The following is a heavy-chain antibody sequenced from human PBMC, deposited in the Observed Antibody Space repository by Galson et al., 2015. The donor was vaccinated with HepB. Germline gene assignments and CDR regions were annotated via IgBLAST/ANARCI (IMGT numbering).Heavy chain of an antibody. J-gene: IGHJ5*02. CDR2: IYWDDDK. CDR3: AHRAALGTVRGVPNWFDP. Sequence: PALVKPTQTLTLTCTFSGFSLTTSGVGVGWIRQPPGKALEWLALIYWDDDKRYSPSLKNRLTITKDTSKNQVILTMINVDPVDTATYYCAHRAALGTVRGVPNWFDPWGHGILVTVSS. CDR1: GFSLTTSGVG. V-gene: IGHV2-5*02. D-gene: IGHD3-10*01.